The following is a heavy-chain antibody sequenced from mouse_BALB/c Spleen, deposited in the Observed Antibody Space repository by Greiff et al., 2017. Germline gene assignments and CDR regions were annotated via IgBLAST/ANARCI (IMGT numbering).Heavy chain of an antibody. CDR2: IDPSDSYT. J-gene: IGHJ4*01. V-gene: IGHV1S127*01. D-gene: IGHD1-1*01. CDR3: TRGYYGTRRAMDY. Sequence: QVQLQQSGPELVKPGASVKMSCKASGYTFTSYWMHWVKQRPGQGLEWIGVIDPSDSYTSYNQKFKGKATLTVDTSSSTAYMQLSSLTSEDSAVYYCTRGYYGTRRAMDYWGQGTSVTVSS. CDR1: GYTFTSYW.